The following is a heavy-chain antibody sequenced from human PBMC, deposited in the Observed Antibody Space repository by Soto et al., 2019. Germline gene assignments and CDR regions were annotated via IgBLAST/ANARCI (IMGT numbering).Heavy chain of an antibody. CDR1: GYTFTSYA. J-gene: IGHJ5*02. V-gene: IGHV1-3*01. CDR3: ARDNGYDYVWGSYRYGWFDP. D-gene: IGHD3-16*02. Sequence: ASVKVSCKASGYTFTSYAMHWVRQAPGQRLEWMGWINAGNGNTKYSQKFQGRVTITRDTSASTAYMELSSLRSEDTAVYYCARDNGYDYVWGSYRYGWFDPWGQGTLVTVSS. CDR2: INAGNGNT.